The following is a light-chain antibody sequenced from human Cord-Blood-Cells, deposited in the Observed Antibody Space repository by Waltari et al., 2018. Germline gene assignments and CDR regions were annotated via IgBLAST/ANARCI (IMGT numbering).Light chain of an antibody. V-gene: IGLV3-1*01. Sequence: SYELTQPPSVSVSPGPTASITCSGDKLGDKYACWYQQKPGQSPVLVIYQDSKRPSGIPERFSGSNSGNTATLTISGTQATDEADYYCQAWDSSTVVFGGGTKLTVL. CDR3: QAWDSSTVV. J-gene: IGLJ2*01. CDR2: QDS. CDR1: KLGDKY.